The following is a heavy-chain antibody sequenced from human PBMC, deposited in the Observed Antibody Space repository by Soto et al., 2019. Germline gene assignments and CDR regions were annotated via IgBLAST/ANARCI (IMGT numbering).Heavy chain of an antibody. J-gene: IGHJ6*02. Sequence: GGSLRLSCAASGFTFSSYAMHWVRQAPGKGLEWVAVISYDGSNKYYADSVKGRFTISRDNSKNTLYLQMNSLRAEDTAVYYCARDSSSWGDYYYYRMDVWGQGTTVTVSS. V-gene: IGHV3-30*14. D-gene: IGHD6-13*01. CDR3: ARDSSSWGDYYYYRMDV. CDR2: ISYDGSNK. CDR1: GFTFSSYA.